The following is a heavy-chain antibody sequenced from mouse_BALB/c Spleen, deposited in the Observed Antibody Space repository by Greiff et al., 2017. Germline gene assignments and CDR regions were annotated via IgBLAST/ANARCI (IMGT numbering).Heavy chain of an antibody. CDR2: ISYSGST. CDR3: AREAYYGSSPYAMDY. D-gene: IGHD1-1*01. CDR1: GDSITSGY. Sequence: EVQVVESGPSLVKPSQTLSLTCSVTGDSITSGYWNWIRKFPGNKLEYMGYISYSGSTYYNPSLKSRISITRDTSKNQYYLQLNSVTTEDTATYYCAREAYYGSSPYAMDYWGQGTSVTVSS. V-gene: IGHV3-8*02. J-gene: IGHJ4*01.